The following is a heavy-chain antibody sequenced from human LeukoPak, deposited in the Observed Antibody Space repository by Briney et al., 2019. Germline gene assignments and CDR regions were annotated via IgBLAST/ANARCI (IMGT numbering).Heavy chain of an antibody. J-gene: IGHJ5*02. D-gene: IGHD6-19*01. Sequence: GESLKISCKGSGYSFTSYWIGWVRQMPGKGLEWMGIIYPGDSDTRYSPSFQGQVTISADKSISTAYLQWSSLKASDTAMYYCARPHAPSSSGDLTWFDPWGKGPLVTVSS. CDR3: ARPHAPSSSGDLTWFDP. V-gene: IGHV5-51*01. CDR2: IYPGDSDT. CDR1: GYSFTSYW.